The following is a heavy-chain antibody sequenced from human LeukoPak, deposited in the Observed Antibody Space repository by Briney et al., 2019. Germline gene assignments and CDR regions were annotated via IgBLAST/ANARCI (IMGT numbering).Heavy chain of an antibody. Sequence: GRSLRLSCTASGFDFRSYSMAWVRQAPGKGLEWVGHIKSKGNGGTIDYAAPVKGRFTISGDDSKNTVYLQMNSLEIEDTAVYFCTTDPGTGVRGYWGQGTLVTVSS. CDR2: IKSKGNGGTI. V-gene: IGHV3-15*01. CDR3: TTDPGTGVRGY. CDR1: GFDFRSYS. J-gene: IGHJ4*02. D-gene: IGHD3-10*01.